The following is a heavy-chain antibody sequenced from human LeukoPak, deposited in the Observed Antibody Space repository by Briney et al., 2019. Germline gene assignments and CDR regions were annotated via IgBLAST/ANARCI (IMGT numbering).Heavy chain of an antibody. Sequence: ASVKVSCKASGYTFTGYYMHWVRQAPGQGLEWMGWINPNSGGTNCAQKFQGWVTMTRDTSISTAYMELSRLRSDDTAVYYCARDLGDLTTVTTLGYWGQGTLVTVSS. V-gene: IGHV1-2*04. D-gene: IGHD4-17*01. CDR3: ARDLGDLTTVTTLGY. CDR1: GYTFTGYY. CDR2: INPNSGGT. J-gene: IGHJ4*02.